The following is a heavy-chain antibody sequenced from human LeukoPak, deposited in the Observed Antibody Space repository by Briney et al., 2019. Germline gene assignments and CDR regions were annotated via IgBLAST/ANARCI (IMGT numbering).Heavy chain of an antibody. D-gene: IGHD6-19*01. CDR3: ARSIAVAGKVNYFDY. V-gene: IGHV4-59*10. J-gene: IGHJ4*02. CDR2: IYTSGST. CDR1: GGSFSGYY. Sequence: SETLSLTCAVYGGSFSGYYWSWIRQPAEKGLEWIGRIYTSGSTNYNPSLKSRVTMSVDTSKNQFSLKLSSVTAADTAVYYCARSIAVAGKVNYFDYWGQGTLVTVSS.